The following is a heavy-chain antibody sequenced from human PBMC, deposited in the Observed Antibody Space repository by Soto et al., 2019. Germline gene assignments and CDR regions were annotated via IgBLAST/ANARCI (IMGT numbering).Heavy chain of an antibody. CDR2: MNPNSDNT. J-gene: IGHJ4*02. V-gene: IGHV1-8*01. CDR1: GYTFTSYD. D-gene: IGHD6-6*01. Sequence: QVQLVQSGAEVRTPGASVKVSCKASGYTFTSYDINWLRQTTGEGLVWMGWMNPNSDNTIYAPTCQGRVTMTRNTSTNTAYMELRSLTSDDTAVYYCARGKYSLKVPESLDSWGQGTVVT. CDR3: ARGKYSLKVPESLDS.